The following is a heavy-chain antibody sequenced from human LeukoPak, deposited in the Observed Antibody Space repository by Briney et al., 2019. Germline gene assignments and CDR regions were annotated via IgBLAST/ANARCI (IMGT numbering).Heavy chain of an antibody. D-gene: IGHD2-2*01. CDR1: GYTFTSFA. J-gene: IGHJ5*02. CDR3: ARGRYCSSTSCRGSDYNWFDP. V-gene: IGHV7-4-1*02. CDR2: INTNTGNP. Sequence: GASVKVSCKASGYTFTSFAMNWARQAPGQGLEWIGWINTNTGNPTYAQGFTGRFVFSLDTSVSTAYLQISSLKAEDTAVYYCARGRYCSSTSCRGSDYNWFDPWGQGTLVTVSS.